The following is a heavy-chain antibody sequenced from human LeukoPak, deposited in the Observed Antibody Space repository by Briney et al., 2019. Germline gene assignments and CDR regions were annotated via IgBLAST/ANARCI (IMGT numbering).Heavy chain of an antibody. CDR1: GGSISSSSYY. V-gene: IGHV4-39*01. Sequence: SETLSLTCTVSGGSISSSSYYWGWIRQPPGKGLKWIGSIYYSGSTYYNPSLKSRVTISVDTSKNQFSLKLSSVTAADTAVYYCARGRGVVVPAAIKPSRYNWFDPWGQGTLVTVSS. CDR3: ARGRGVVVPAAIKPSRYNWFDP. J-gene: IGHJ5*02. D-gene: IGHD2-2*01. CDR2: IYYSGST.